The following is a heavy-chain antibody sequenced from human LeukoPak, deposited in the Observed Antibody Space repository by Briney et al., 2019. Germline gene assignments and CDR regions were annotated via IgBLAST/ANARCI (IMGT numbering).Heavy chain of an antibody. J-gene: IGHJ4*02. CDR2: IKQDGTEK. D-gene: IGHD2/OR15-2a*01. Sequence: GGSLRLSCEASGFTFSTYWMSWVRQAPGKGLEWVANIKQDGTEKYYVDSVKGRFTISRDNAMNSLYLQMNSLRAEDTAVYYCASRYCDSSTCHYLGVFDYWGQGALVTVSS. CDR1: GFTFSTYW. CDR3: ASRYCDSSTCHYLGVFDY. V-gene: IGHV3-7*01.